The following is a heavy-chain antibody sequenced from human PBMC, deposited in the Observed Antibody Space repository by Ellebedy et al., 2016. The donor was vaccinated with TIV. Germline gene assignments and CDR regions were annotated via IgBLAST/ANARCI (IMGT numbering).Heavy chain of an antibody. V-gene: IGHV3-11*05. CDR3: ARDLDRLTGSYWYFDL. D-gene: IGHD7-27*01. Sequence: GESLKISCAASGFTFSDYYMSWIRQAPGKGLEWVSYISSSSSYTNYADSVKGRFTISRDNAKNSLYLQMNSLRAEDTAVYYCARDLDRLTGSYWYFDLWGRGTLVTVSS. CDR2: ISSSSSYT. J-gene: IGHJ2*01. CDR1: GFTFSDYY.